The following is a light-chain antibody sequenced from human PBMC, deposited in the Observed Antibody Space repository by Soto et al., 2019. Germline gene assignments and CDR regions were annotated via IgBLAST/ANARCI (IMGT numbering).Light chain of an antibody. CDR3: CSYAGSYLVV. J-gene: IGLJ2*01. Sequence: QSALTQPRSVSGSPGQSVTISCTGNSSDVGGYNYVSWYQQHPGKAPKLMIYDVSKRPSGVPDRFSGSKSGNTASLTISGLQAEDEADYYCCSYAGSYLVVFGGGTKLTVL. CDR1: SSDVGGYNY. CDR2: DVS. V-gene: IGLV2-11*01.